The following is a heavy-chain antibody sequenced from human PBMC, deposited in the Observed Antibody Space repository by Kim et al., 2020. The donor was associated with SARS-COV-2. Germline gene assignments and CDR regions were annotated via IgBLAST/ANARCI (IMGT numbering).Heavy chain of an antibody. Sequence: GGSLRLSCAASGFTFSSYAMHWVRQAPGKGLEWVAVISYDGSNKYYADSVKGRFTISRDNSKNTLYLQMNSLRAEDTAVYYCARGIAVAGTFYYYYGMDVWGQGTTVTVSS. D-gene: IGHD6-19*01. V-gene: IGHV3-30*04. CDR2: ISYDGSNK. CDR1: GFTFSSYA. CDR3: ARGIAVAGTFYYYYGMDV. J-gene: IGHJ6*02.